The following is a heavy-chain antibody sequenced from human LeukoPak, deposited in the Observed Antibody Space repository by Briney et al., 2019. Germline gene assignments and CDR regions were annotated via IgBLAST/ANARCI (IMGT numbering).Heavy chain of an antibody. D-gene: IGHD1-7*01. V-gene: IGHV3-48*03. CDR1: GFTFSSYE. CDR3: ARSAGTTRYYYYGMDV. Sequence: LAGASLRLSCAAPGFTFSSYEMNSVSHAPRKGLDWVSYISRNGRTIYYADSVTGRFTISRDNAKNSLYLQMNSLRAEDTAVYYCARSAGTTRYYYYGMDVWGQGTTVTVSS. J-gene: IGHJ6*02. CDR2: ISRNGRTI.